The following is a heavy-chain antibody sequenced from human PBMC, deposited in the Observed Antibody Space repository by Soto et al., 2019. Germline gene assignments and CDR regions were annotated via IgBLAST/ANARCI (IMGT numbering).Heavy chain of an antibody. J-gene: IGHJ6*04. D-gene: IGHD2-15*01. Sequence: GGSLRLSCAASGFTFSSYAMSWVRQAPGKGLEWVSAISGSGGSTYYADSVKGRFTISRDNSKNTLYLQMNSLRAEDTAVYYCAKSSLVLPRLVCSGGSCQYYYYYYGMDVWGKGTTVTVSS. CDR1: GFTFSSYA. CDR2: ISGSGGST. CDR3: AKSSLVLPRLVCSGGSCQYYYYYYGMDV. V-gene: IGHV3-23*01.